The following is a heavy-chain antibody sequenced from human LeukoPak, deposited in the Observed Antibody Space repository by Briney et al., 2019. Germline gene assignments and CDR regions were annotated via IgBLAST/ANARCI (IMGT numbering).Heavy chain of an antibody. V-gene: IGHV1-2*02. CDR3: ASAPITVFEVVKGEFDY. Sequence: GASVKVSCRASGYTFTGHYMHWVRQAPGQGLEWMGWINPKTGGTYYAQKFQGRVTMTTETSIRTAYMELRSLRSDATAVYYCASAPITVFEVVKGEFDYWGQGTLVTVSS. CDR1: GYTFTGHY. J-gene: IGHJ4*02. CDR2: INPKTGGT. D-gene: IGHD3-3*01.